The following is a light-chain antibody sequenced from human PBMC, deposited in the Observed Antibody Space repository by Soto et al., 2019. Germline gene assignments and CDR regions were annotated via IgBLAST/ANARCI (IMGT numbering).Light chain of an antibody. J-gene: IGKJ1*01. V-gene: IGKV1-39*01. CDR1: QTINSY. CDR3: QQSESTSWT. CDR2: AAS. Sequence: EIQMTQSPSSLSASVGDRVTITCRASQTINSYLNWYQQKPGKAPKLLIYAASTLQSGVPSRFSGSGSGTDFTLTISSLRPEDFATDYCQQSESTSWTFGQGTKVDIK.